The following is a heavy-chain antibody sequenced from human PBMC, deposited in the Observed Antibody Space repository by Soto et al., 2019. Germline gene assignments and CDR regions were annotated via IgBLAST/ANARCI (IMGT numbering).Heavy chain of an antibody. Sequence: QVHLVQSGAEVKKPGSSVKVSCRASGGTFNTYGFNWVRQAPGQGLEWMGGIIPLFGTTTYAQNFQGRVTITADQSTTTAYRERSGLTSEDTAVYFCARGGELAVWMPFDSWGQGTRVTVSA. CDR2: IIPLFGTT. J-gene: IGHJ4*02. V-gene: IGHV1-69*01. CDR1: GGTFNTYG. CDR3: ARGGELAVWMPFDS. D-gene: IGHD1-1*01.